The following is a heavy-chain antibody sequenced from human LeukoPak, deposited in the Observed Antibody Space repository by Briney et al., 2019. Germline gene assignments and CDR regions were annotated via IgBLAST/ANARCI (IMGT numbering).Heavy chain of an antibody. V-gene: IGHV3-23*01. Sequence: GGSLRLSCVASGSASGSTFSSSAMTWVRQAPGKGLEWGSTISSSGGSTYYADSVKGRFTISRDNSKTTLYLQMNSLRAEDTAVYYCAKDPSYSSSSYWFDPWGQGTLVTVSS. J-gene: IGHJ5*02. CDR2: ISSSGGST. CDR1: GSTFSSSA. D-gene: IGHD6-6*01. CDR3: AKDPSYSSSSYWFDP.